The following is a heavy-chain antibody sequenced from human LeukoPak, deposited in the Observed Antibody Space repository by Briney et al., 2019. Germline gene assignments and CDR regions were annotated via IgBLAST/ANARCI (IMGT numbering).Heavy chain of an antibody. V-gene: IGHV3-23*01. D-gene: IGHD2-15*01. CDR3: AKDPGYCSGGSCDHFDY. Sequence: GGSLRLSCAASGFTFDDYAMHWVRQAPGKGLEWVSAISGSGGSTYYADSVKGRFTISRDNSKNTLYLQMNSLRAEDTAVYYCAKDPGYCSGGSCDHFDYWGQGTLVTVSS. J-gene: IGHJ4*02. CDR1: GFTFDDYA. CDR2: ISGSGGST.